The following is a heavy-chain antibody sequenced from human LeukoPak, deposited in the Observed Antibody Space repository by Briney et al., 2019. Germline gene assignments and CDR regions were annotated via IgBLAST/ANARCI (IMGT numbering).Heavy chain of an antibody. CDR2: INPNSGGT. J-gene: IGHJ4*02. CDR3: ARDRAAAVTNYFDY. D-gene: IGHD6-13*01. CDR1: GYTFTGYY. V-gene: IGHV1-2*02. Sequence: GASVKVSCKASGYTFTGYYMHWVRRAPGQGLEWMGWINPNSGGTNYAQKLQGRVTMTTDTSTSTAYMELRSLRSDDTAVYYCARDRAAAVTNYFDYWGQGTLVTVSS.